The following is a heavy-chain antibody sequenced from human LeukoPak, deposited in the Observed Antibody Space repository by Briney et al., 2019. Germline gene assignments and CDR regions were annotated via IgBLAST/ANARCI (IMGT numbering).Heavy chain of an antibody. J-gene: IGHJ5*02. CDR3: VRQPPGVYDTTQNWFDP. CDR1: GYSFPSYW. D-gene: IGHD3-22*01. CDR2: IAPSDSYT. V-gene: IGHV5-10-1*01. Sequence: GESLQISCQVSGYSFPSYWITWVRQVPGKGLEWTGRIAPSDSYTNYNPSFEGHVTMSVEKSITTVYLQWSSLKASDTAMYYCVRQPPGVYDTTQNWFDPWGQGTLVTVSS.